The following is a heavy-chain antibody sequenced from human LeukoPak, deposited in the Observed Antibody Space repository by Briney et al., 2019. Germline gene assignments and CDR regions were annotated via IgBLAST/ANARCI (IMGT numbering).Heavy chain of an antibody. D-gene: IGHD1-1*01. J-gene: IGHJ5*02. V-gene: IGHV4-38-2*01. Sequence: SETLSLTCVVSGYSISNDYYWDWIRQPPGKGLEWIGNIYHSGGSYYNPSLKSRVTILVDTSKNQFSLKLSSVTAADTAVYYCAKAGTTGIHHWFDPWGQGNLVTVSS. CDR1: GYSISNDYY. CDR3: AKAGTTGIHHWFDP. CDR2: IYHSGGS.